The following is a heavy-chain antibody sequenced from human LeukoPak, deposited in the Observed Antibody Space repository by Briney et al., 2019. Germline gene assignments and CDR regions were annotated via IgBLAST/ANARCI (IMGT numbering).Heavy chain of an antibody. D-gene: IGHD3-22*01. CDR1: GLTFSSYA. Sequence: GGSLRFSCAVSGLTFSSYAIHWVRQAPGKGLEWVAVISSDGSNKYYADSVKGRFTISRDNPKNTLYLQMNSLRAEDTAVYHCARDRYYDSSGYLDYWGQGTLVTVSS. CDR2: ISSDGSNK. V-gene: IGHV3-30*04. J-gene: IGHJ4*02. CDR3: ARDRYYDSSGYLDY.